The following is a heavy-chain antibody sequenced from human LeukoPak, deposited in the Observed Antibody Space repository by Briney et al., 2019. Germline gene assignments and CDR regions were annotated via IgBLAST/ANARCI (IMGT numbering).Heavy chain of an antibody. CDR2: INPNSGVT. V-gene: IGHV1-2*02. D-gene: IGHD6-13*01. J-gene: IGHJ2*01. CDR3: ARVYYSSSYDYWYFDL. Sequence: ASVKVSCKASGYTFTGYYMHWVRQAPGQGLEWMGWINPNSGVTMYAQNFQGRVTMTRDTSISTAYMDLSRLRSDDTAVYYCARVYYSSSYDYWYFDLWGRGTLVTVSS. CDR1: GYTFTGYY.